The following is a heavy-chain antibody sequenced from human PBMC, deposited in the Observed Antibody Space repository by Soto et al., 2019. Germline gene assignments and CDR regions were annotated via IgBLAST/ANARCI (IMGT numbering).Heavy chain of an antibody. D-gene: IGHD1-26*01. V-gene: IGHV3-7*03. CDR1: GFTLSSYW. CDR2: IKQDGSEK. CDR3: ARDHSGSYPDAFDI. J-gene: IGHJ3*02. Sequence: GGSLRLSCAASGFTLSSYWMSRVRQAPGKGLEWVANIKQDGSEKYYVDSVKGRFTISRDNAKNSLYLQMNSLRAEDTAVYYCARDHSGSYPDAFDIWGQGTMVTVS.